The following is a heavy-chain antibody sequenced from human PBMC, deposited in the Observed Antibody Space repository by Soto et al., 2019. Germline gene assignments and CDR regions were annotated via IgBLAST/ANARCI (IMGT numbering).Heavy chain of an antibody. CDR2: IKQDGSEK. J-gene: IGHJ6*02. D-gene: IGHD3-9*01. CDR3: AREDRLRYFDWLTGGYYYYGMDV. CDR1: GFTFSSYW. V-gene: IGHV3-7*05. Sequence: ESGGGLVQPGGSLRLSCAASGFTFSSYWMSWVRQAPGKGLEWVANIKQDGSEKYYVDSVKGRFTISRDNAKNSLYLQMNSLRAEDTAVYYCAREDRLRYFDWLTGGYYYYGMDVWGQGTTVTVSS.